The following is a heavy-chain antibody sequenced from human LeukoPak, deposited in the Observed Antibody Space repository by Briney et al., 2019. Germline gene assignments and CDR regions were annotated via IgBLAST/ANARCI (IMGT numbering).Heavy chain of an antibody. Sequence: GGSLRLSCAASGFTFSSYAMSRVRQAPGKGLEWVSAISGSGGSTYYADSVKGRFTISRDNSKNTLYLQMNSLRAEDTAVYYCAKGTGSGSYYGSFYGMDVWGQGTTVTVSS. CDR1: GFTFSSYA. CDR2: ISGSGGST. J-gene: IGHJ6*02. V-gene: IGHV3-23*01. CDR3: AKGTGSGSYYGSFYGMDV. D-gene: IGHD3-10*01.